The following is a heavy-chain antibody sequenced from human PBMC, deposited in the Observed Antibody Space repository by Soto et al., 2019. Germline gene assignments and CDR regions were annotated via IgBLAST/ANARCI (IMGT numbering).Heavy chain of an antibody. CDR2: ISYDGSNN. Sequence: QVQLVESGGGVVQPGRSLRLSCAASGFTFSSSGIHWVRQAPGKGLEWVAGISYDGSNNYYVDSVKGRFTISRDTSKNTLYLQMNSLRAEDTAVYYCATDFSGWYGSSEYGFWGQGTLVTVSS. CDR1: GFTFSSSG. CDR3: ATDFSGWYGSSEYGF. V-gene: IGHV3-30*03. D-gene: IGHD6-19*01. J-gene: IGHJ4*02.